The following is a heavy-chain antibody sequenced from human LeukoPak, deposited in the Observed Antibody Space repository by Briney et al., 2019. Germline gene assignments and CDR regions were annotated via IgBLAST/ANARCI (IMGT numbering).Heavy chain of an antibody. CDR1: GFTFSSFA. Sequence: GGSLRLSCAASGFTFSSFAMSWVRQAPGKGLEWVSAVSGSGGSTYYADSVRGRFTVPRDTSKNTLYLQMNSLRAEDTAVYYCAEDQEYCSSTSCYGGDYFDYWGQGTLVTVSS. V-gene: IGHV3-23*01. D-gene: IGHD2-2*01. CDR3: AEDQEYCSSTSCYGGDYFDY. CDR2: VSGSGGST. J-gene: IGHJ4*02.